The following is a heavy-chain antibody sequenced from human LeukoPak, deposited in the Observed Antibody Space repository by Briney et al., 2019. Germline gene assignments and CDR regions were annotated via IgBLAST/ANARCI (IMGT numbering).Heavy chain of an antibody. D-gene: IGHD6-13*01. J-gene: IGHJ5*02. CDR2: ITTSGSYI. Sequence: GGSLRLSCAASGFSFSNYSMNWVRQAPGKGLEWISSITTSGSYITYADSVKGRFTISRDNAKSSLYLQMSSLRADDTAMYYCARDRAYGNSWFDPYNWFDPWGQGTLVTVSS. CDR1: GFSFSNYS. CDR3: ARDRAYGNSWFDPYNWFDP. V-gene: IGHV3-21*01.